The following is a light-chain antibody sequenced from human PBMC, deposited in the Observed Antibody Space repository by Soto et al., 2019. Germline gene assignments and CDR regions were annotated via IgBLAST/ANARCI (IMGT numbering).Light chain of an antibody. CDR2: EVN. Sequence: QSALTQPASVSGSPGQSITISCTGTSSDAGSYNLVSWYQQHPGKVPKIMISEVNKRTLGVSDRYYGSKSGNTASLTISRLQADDEADYYFCSFANNHYVFGGGTKVTVL. CDR3: CSFANNHYV. V-gene: IGLV2-23*02. J-gene: IGLJ1*01. CDR1: SSDAGSYNL.